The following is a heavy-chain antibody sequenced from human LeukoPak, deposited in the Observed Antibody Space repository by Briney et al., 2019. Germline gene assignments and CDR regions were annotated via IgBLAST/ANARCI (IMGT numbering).Heavy chain of an antibody. CDR2: ISWNSGSI. Sequence: GGSLRLSCAASGFTFSSYAMHWVRQAPGKGLEWVSGISWNSGSIGYADSVKGRFTISRDNAKNSLYLQMNSLRAEDTALYYCTKGSRGGSKYYFDYWGQGTLVTVSS. CDR3: TKGSRGGSKYYFDY. V-gene: IGHV3-9*01. D-gene: IGHD2-15*01. J-gene: IGHJ4*02. CDR1: GFTFSSYA.